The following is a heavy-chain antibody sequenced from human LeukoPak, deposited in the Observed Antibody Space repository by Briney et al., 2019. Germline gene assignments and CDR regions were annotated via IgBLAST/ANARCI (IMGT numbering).Heavy chain of an antibody. CDR3: TGSFGQLTFFDY. Sequence: GGSLRLSCTASGFKFGDYAMSWVRQAPGKGLEWVGFIRSKAYSGTTEYAGSVKGRFTISRDDSKSIAYLQMNSLKTEDTAVYYCTGSFGQLTFFDYWGQGTLVTVSS. CDR2: IRSKAYSGTT. V-gene: IGHV3-49*04. J-gene: IGHJ4*02. CDR1: GFKFGDYA. D-gene: IGHD3-10*01.